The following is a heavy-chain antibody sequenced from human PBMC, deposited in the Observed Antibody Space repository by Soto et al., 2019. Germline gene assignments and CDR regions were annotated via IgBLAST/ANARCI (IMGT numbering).Heavy chain of an antibody. J-gene: IGHJ6*02. CDR2: ISWNSGTI. Sequence: GGSLRLGSAAYGFTFDEHAMHWVRQGPGKGLEWVSGISWNSGTIVYADSVKGRFTTSRDNTKNSLYLQMDSLRREDTALYYCAKDIKSTGWYFGLHLWGQGTTGTVSS. D-gene: IGHD6-19*01. CDR1: GFTFDEHA. V-gene: IGHV3-9*01. CDR3: AKDIKSTGWYFGLHL.